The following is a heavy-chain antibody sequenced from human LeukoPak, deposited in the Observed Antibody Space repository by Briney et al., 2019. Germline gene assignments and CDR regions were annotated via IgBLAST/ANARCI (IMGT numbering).Heavy chain of an antibody. D-gene: IGHD5-18*01. CDR1: GFTFSSYA. Sequence: GGSLRLSCAASGFTFSSYAMHWVRQAPGKGLEWVAVISYDGSNKYYADSVKGRFTISRDNSKNTLYLQMNSLRAEDTAVYYCARDAVDTAMVPSYGYWGQGTLVTVSS. CDR3: ARDAVDTAMVPSYGY. V-gene: IGHV3-30*04. CDR2: ISYDGSNK. J-gene: IGHJ4*02.